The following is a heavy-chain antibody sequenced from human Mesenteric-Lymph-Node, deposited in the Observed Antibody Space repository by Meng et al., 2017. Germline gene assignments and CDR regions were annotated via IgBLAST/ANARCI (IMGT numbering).Heavy chain of an antibody. D-gene: IGHD6-13*01. J-gene: IGHJ4*02. CDR1: GGSFSGYY. V-gene: IGHV3-11*04. Sequence: GGSLRLSCAVYGGSFSGYYWSWIRQPPGKGLEWVSYISSSGSSIYYSDSVKGRFTISRDNAKSSLYLQMNSLRVEDTAVYYCARDTQQLVFDYWGQGTLVTVSS. CDR2: ISSSGSSI. CDR3: ARDTQQLVFDY.